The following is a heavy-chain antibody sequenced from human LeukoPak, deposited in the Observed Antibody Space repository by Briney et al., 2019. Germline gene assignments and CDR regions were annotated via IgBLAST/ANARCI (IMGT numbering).Heavy chain of an antibody. CDR1: GLTLSDYW. Sequence: GGSMRLSCEASGLTLSDYWMSWVRQAPGKGLEWVANINQDGSAKYYGDSVKGRFTISRDNADSSLYLQMNALRADDTAMYYCATSHHTSSGQNFDYWGQGTLVSVSS. D-gene: IGHD6-25*01. CDR3: ATSHHTSSGQNFDY. CDR2: INQDGSAK. J-gene: IGHJ4*02. V-gene: IGHV3-7*01.